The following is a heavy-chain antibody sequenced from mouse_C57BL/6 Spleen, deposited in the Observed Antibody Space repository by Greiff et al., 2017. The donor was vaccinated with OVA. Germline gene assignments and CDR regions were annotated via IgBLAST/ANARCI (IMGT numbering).Heavy chain of an antibody. Sequence: VQLQQSGPELVKPGASVKISCKASGYTFTDYYMNWVKQSHGKSLEWIGDINPNNGGTSYNQKFTGKATLTVDTSSSTAYMELRSLTSDDSSVYYCASPWYFDVWGTGTTVTVSS. J-gene: IGHJ1*03. CDR3: ASPWYFDV. CDR1: GYTFTDYY. CDR2: INPNNGGT. V-gene: IGHV1-26*01.